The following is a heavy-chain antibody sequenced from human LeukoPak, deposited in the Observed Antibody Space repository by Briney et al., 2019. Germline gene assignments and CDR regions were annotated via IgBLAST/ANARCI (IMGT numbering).Heavy chain of an antibody. V-gene: IGHV4-31*03. J-gene: IGHJ3*02. Sequence: SETLSLTCTVSGGSISSGGYYWSWIRQHPGKGLEWIGYIYYSGSTYYNPSLKSRVTMSVDTSKSEFSLRLSCGTAHDTYIYYSGSTYYNPSLKSRVTISVDTSKSQFSLKLSSVTAADTAVYYCARDLDDSSGYDAFDIWGQGTMVTVSS. CDR1: GGSISSGGYY. CDR3: GSTYYNPSLKSRVTISVDTSKSQFSLKLSSVTAADTAVYYCARDLDDSSGYDAFDI. CDR2: IYYSGST. D-gene: IGHD2-21*02.